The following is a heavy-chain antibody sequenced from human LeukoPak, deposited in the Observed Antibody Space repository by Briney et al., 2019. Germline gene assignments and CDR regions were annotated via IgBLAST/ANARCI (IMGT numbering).Heavy chain of an antibody. D-gene: IGHD5-24*01. CDR2: ISNSGGST. V-gene: IGHV3-23*01. CDR1: GFASSSYA. J-gene: IGHJ5*02. Sequence: PGGSLRLSCAASGFASSSYALSWVRQAPGKGLEWVSGISNSGGSTYYADSVKGRFTISRDNSKNTLYLQMNSLRAEDTAVYYCAKGDGYNYDNWFDPWGQGTLVTVSS. CDR3: AKGDGYNYDNWFDP.